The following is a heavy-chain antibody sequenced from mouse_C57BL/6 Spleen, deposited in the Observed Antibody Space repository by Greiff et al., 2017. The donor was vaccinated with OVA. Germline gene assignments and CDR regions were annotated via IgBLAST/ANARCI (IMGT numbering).Heavy chain of an antibody. J-gene: IGHJ3*01. CDR3: ARGSSGPFAY. D-gene: IGHD3-2*02. CDR2: IHPSDRDT. CDR1: GYTFPRSW. Sequence: VQLQQPGAALLKPGASVKVSCQASGYTFPRSWMHWVKQRPGQGLAWIGRIHPSDRDTNYNPQFKGNATLTVDKSSSTAYMQLSSLTSEDSAVYYCARGSSGPFAYWGQGTLVTVSA. V-gene: IGHV1-74*01.